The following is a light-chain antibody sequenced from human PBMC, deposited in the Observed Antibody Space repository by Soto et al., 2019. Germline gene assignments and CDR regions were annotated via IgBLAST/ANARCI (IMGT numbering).Light chain of an antibody. V-gene: IGLV2-8*01. CDR3: SSYAGSPVV. CDR1: SSDVGGYNY. J-gene: IGLJ2*01. CDR2: EVS. Sequence: QSALTQPTSASGSPGQSVTISCTGTSSDVGGYNYVSWHQQHPGKAPKVIIYEVSKRPSGVPDRFFGSKSGNTASLTVSGLQAEDEADYYCSSYAGSPVVFGGGTKLTVL.